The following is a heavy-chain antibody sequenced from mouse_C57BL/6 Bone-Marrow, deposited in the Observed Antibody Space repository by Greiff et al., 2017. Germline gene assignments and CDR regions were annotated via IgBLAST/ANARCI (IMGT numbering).Heavy chain of an antibody. CDR2: ISYDGSN. Sequence: EVKLMESGPGLVKPSQSLSLTCSVTGYSITSGYYWNWIRQFPGNKLEWMGYISYDGSNNYNPSLKNRISITRDTSKNQFFLKLNSVTTEDTATYYCARDYGQRYFDVWGTGTTVTVSS. D-gene: IGHD1-2*01. J-gene: IGHJ1*03. CDR3: ARDYGQRYFDV. CDR1: GYSITSGYY. V-gene: IGHV3-6*01.